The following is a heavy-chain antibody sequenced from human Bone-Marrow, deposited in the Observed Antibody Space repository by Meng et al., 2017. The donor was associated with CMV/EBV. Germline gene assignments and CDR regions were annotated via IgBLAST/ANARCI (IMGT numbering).Heavy chain of an antibody. J-gene: IGHJ4*02. D-gene: IGHD3-10*01. V-gene: IGHV3-19*01. CDR3: ARGSYGAGSFYPQPLDY. CDR1: GFTFSNSD. Sequence: GGSLRLSCAGSGFTFSNSDMNWVRQAPGKGLEWVSGVSWDGSRTHYADSVKGRFIISRDNSMNFLYQQRKCLRAEDTAVYYCARGSYGAGSFYPQPLDYWGQGTLVTVSS. CDR2: VSWDGSRT.